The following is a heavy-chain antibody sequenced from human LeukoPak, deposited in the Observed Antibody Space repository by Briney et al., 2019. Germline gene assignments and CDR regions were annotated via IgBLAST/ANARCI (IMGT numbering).Heavy chain of an antibody. CDR2: IYPGDSDT. CDR3: ARLRARYFDY. D-gene: IGHD3-10*01. J-gene: IGHJ4*02. V-gene: IGHV5-51*01. CDR1: GYSFPIYW. Sequence: GESLKISCKGSGYSFPIYWLGWVRQMPGKGLEWMGIIYPGDSDTRYSPSFQGQVTISADKSISTAYLQWSSLKASDTAMYYCARLRARYFDYWGQGTLVTVSS.